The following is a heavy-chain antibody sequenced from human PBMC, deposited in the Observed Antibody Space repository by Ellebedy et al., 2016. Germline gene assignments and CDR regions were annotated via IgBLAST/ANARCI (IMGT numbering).Heavy chain of an antibody. CDR1: GFTFSSYG. J-gene: IGHJ6*03. CDR3: AKIAARPRIYDYYFNCMDV. Sequence: GESLKISCAASGFTFSSYGMQWVRQAPGKGLEWVAVMWFDGSNKYYADSVKGRFSISRDNSKNTLYLQMNSLRAEDTAVYYCAKIAARPRIYDYYFNCMDVWGKGTTVTVSS. CDR2: MWFDGSNK. V-gene: IGHV3-33*06. D-gene: IGHD6-6*01.